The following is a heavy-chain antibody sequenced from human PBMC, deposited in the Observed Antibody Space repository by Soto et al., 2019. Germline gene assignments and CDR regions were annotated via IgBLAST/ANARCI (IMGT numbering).Heavy chain of an antibody. J-gene: IGHJ4*02. CDR2: ITSSGTTV. V-gene: IGHV3-48*02. Sequence: EVHLVESGGGXXXXGGSXXXXXAASGFTFSSYSLNWVRQAPGKGLEWVSYITSSGTTVYYADSVRGRFTISRDNAKNSLYLQMNSLRDDDTAVYYCARGSSNWAYYFDFWGQGTLVTVSS. D-gene: IGHD6-13*01. CDR3: ARGSSNWAYYFDF. CDR1: GFTFSSYS.